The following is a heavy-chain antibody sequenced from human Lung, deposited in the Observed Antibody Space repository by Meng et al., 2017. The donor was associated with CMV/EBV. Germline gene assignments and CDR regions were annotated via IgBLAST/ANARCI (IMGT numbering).Heavy chain of an antibody. V-gene: IGHV3-9*01. Sequence: SLRLSCAASGFTFSSYSMNWVRQAPGKGLEWVSGISWNSGNMGYADSVKGRFTISRDNAKNSLYLQMDNLGTEDTALYYCVRDRNYGVYLGSDYWGQGKXVXVSS. J-gene: IGHJ4*02. CDR3: VRDRNYGVYLGSDY. CDR1: GFTFSSYS. CDR2: ISWNSGNM. D-gene: IGHD4-17*01.